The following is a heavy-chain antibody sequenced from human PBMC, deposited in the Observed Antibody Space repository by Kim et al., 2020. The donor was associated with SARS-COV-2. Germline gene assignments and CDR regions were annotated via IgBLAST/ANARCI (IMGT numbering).Heavy chain of an antibody. CDR3: AKREKQWLVPSYYYYYYMDV. Sequence: FTISRDNSKNTLYLQMNSLRAEDTAVYYCAKREKQWLVPSYYYYYYMDVWGKGTTVTVSS. J-gene: IGHJ6*03. D-gene: IGHD6-19*01. V-gene: IGHV3-23*01.